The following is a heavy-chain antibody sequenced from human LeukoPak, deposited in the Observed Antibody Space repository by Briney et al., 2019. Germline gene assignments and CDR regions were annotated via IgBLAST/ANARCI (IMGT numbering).Heavy chain of an antibody. CDR3: ADAYYDSSGYYRSPPFDY. CDR1: GFTFSNYA. D-gene: IGHD3-22*01. CDR2: ISGSGGST. J-gene: IGHJ4*02. Sequence: GGSLRLSCAASGFTFSNYAMSWVRQAPGRGLKWVSAISGSGGSTHYAASVKGRFTISRDNSKNTLYLQMNSLRAEDTAVYYCADAYYDSSGYYRSPPFDYWGQGTLVTVSS. V-gene: IGHV3-23*01.